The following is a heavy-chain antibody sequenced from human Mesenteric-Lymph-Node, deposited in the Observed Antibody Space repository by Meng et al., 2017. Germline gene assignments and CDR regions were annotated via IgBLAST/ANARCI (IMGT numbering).Heavy chain of an antibody. Sequence: QVQLVESGGGLVKPGGSLRLSCAASGFTFSDYYMSWIRQAPGKGLEWIPYISTSGNTIYYTDSVKGRFAISRDNAKNSLYLQMSSLRAEDTAVYYCARGFNGDNSDAFGYWGQGALVTVSS. CDR2: ISTSGNTI. D-gene: IGHD4-23*01. CDR1: GFTFSDYY. CDR3: ARGFNGDNSDAFGY. J-gene: IGHJ4*02. V-gene: IGHV3-11*01.